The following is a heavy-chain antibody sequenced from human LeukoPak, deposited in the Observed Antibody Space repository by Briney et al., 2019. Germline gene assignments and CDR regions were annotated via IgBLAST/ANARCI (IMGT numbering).Heavy chain of an antibody. Sequence: ASVKVSCTASGYTFTIYYMDWVRQAPGQGLEWMGIINPSGGSTSYAQKFQGRVTMTRDMSTSTVYMEISSLRSEDTAVYYCARQRGGQYEDGFDMWGQGTMVTVSS. CDR3: ARQRGGQYEDGFDM. V-gene: IGHV1-46*01. J-gene: IGHJ3*02. D-gene: IGHD2-8*01. CDR1: GYTFTIYY. CDR2: INPSGGST.